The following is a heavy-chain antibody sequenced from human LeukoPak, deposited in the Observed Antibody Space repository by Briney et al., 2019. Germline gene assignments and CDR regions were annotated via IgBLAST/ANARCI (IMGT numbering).Heavy chain of an antibody. CDR2: ISGDGGST. J-gene: IGHJ4*02. CDR3: AKDMKHIVVVTAIPID. V-gene: IGHV3-43*02. D-gene: IGHD2-21*02. Sequence: GGSLRLSCAASGFTFDDYAMHWVRQAPGKGLGWVSLISGDGGSTYYADSVKGRFTISRDNSKNSLYLQMNSLRTEDTALYYCAKDMKHIVVVTAIPIDWGQGTLVTVSS. CDR1: GFTFDDYA.